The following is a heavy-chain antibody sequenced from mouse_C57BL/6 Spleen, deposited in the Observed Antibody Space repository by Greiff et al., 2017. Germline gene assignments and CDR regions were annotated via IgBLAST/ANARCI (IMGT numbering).Heavy chain of an antibody. V-gene: IGHV3-6*01. D-gene: IGHD2-4*01. J-gene: IGHJ3*01. CDR2: ISYDGSN. CDR3: AIYDYAAGFAY. Sequence: EVKLVESGPGLVKPSQSLSLSCSASGYSITSGYYWYWIRQLPGNKLEWMGYISYDGSNKYNPSLKNRISITRDTTKNQFFLKLNSVTTEDTAPYYCAIYDYAAGFAYWGQGTLVTVSA. CDR1: GYSITSGYY.